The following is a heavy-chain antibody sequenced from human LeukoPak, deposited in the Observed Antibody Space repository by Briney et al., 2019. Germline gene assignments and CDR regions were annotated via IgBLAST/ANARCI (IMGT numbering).Heavy chain of an antibody. D-gene: IGHD5-18*01. Sequence: ASVKVSCKASGYTFTSYGISWVRQAPGQGLEWMGWISAYNGNTNYAQKLQGRVTMTRDTSTSTVYMELSSLRSEDTAVYYCARGKEDTAMAEPPTDYWGQGTLVTVSS. J-gene: IGHJ4*02. CDR1: GYTFTSYG. V-gene: IGHV1-18*01. CDR3: ARGKEDTAMAEPPTDY. CDR2: ISAYNGNT.